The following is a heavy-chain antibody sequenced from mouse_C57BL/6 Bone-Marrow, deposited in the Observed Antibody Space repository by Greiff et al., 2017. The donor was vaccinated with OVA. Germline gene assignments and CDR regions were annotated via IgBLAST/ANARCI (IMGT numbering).Heavy chain of an antibody. CDR1: GYTFTSYW. V-gene: IGHV1-55*01. Sequence: VQLQQPGAELVKPGASVKLSCKASGYTFTSYWITWVKQRPGQGLEWIGDIYPGSGSINYNEKFKSKATLTVDKSSSTAYRQISSLTSEDAAVYYCAISDYYGRTFAYWGQGTLVTVSA. CDR2: IYPGSGSI. J-gene: IGHJ3*01. CDR3: AISDYYGRTFAY. D-gene: IGHD1-1*01.